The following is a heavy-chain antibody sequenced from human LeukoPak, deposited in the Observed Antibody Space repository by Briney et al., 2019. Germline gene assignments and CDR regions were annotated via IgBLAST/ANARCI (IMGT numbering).Heavy chain of an antibody. D-gene: IGHD3-3*01. V-gene: IGHV1-2*06. CDR3: ARDFWSGRTNDAFDI. J-gene: IGHJ3*02. Sequence: ASVKVSCKASEYTFTGYYMHWVRQAPGQGLEWMGRINPNSGGTNYAQKFQGRVTMTRDTSISTAYMELSRLRSDDTAVYYCARDFWSGRTNDAFDIWGQGTMVTVSS. CDR2: INPNSGGT. CDR1: EYTFTGYY.